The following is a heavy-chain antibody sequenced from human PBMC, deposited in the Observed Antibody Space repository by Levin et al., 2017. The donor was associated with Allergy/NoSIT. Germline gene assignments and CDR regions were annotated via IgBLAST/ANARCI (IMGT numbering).Heavy chain of an antibody. CDR3: TTDRPACVGDCYHAFDI. CDR2: IRSRTHGGTT. V-gene: IGHV3-15*01. J-gene: IGHJ3*02. Sequence: GESLKISCAASGFTFNDAWMNWVRQAPGKGLEWVGRIRSRTHGGTTDYAAPMKGRFTISRDDSQNTLYLQMNSLETEDTAVYYCTTDRPACVGDCYHAFDIWGQGTMVTVSS. D-gene: IGHD2-21*02. CDR1: GFTFNDAW.